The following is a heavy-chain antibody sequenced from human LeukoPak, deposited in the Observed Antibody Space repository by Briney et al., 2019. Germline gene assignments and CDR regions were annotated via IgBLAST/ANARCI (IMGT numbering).Heavy chain of an antibody. D-gene: IGHD6-6*01. CDR1: GFTFSSYA. CDR3: ASPQGGEEYTLMDY. J-gene: IGHJ4*02. Sequence: HPGASLRLSCAASGFTFSSYAMSWVRQAPGKGLEWVSAISGSGGSTYYADSVKGRFTISRDNSKNTLYLQMNSLRAEDTAVYYCASPQGGEEYTLMDYWGQGTLVTVSS. CDR2: ISGSGGST. V-gene: IGHV3-23*01.